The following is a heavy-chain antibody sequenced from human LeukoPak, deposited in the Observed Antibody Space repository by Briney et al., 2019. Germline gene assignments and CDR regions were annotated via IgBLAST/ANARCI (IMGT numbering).Heavy chain of an antibody. D-gene: IGHD4-17*01. Sequence: GRSLRLSCAASGFTFSSYAMHWVRQAPGKGLEWVAVISYDGSNKYYADSVKGRFTISRDNSKNTLYLQMNSLRAEDTAVYYCARLGTTVTTPGYFQHWGQGTLVTVSS. CDR3: ARLGTTVTTPGYFQH. J-gene: IGHJ1*01. CDR1: GFTFSSYA. CDR2: ISYDGSNK. V-gene: IGHV3-30*04.